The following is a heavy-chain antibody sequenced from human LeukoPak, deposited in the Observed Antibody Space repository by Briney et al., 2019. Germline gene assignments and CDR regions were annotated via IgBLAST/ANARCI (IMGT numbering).Heavy chain of an antibody. V-gene: IGHV3-23*01. CDR3: AKDMKAYYDSSGYDY. J-gene: IGHJ4*02. D-gene: IGHD3-22*01. CDR2: ISGSGGST. Sequence: GGSLRLSCAASGFPLSSHGMSWVRQAPGKGLEWVSAISGSGGSTYYADSVKGRFTISRDNSKNTLYLQMNSLRAEDTAVYYCAKDMKAYYDSSGYDYWGQGTLVTVSS. CDR1: GFPLSSHG.